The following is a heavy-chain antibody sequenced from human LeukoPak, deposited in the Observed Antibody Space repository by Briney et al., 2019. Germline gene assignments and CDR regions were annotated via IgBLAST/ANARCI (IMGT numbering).Heavy chain of an antibody. CDR3: AREGNYFDP. Sequence: PSQTLSLTCTVSGGSVTSGGYFWTWIRQHPGKGLEWIGYIYYSGSTYYNPSLKSRVTISVDTSKNQLSLKLSSGTAADTAVYYCAREGNYFDPWGQGTLVTVSS. J-gene: IGHJ5*02. D-gene: IGHD1-7*01. CDR1: GGSVTSGGYF. V-gene: IGHV4-31*03. CDR2: IYYSGST.